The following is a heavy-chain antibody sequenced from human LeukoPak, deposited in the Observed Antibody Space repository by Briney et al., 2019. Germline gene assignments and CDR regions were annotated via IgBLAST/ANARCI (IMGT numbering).Heavy chain of an antibody. CDR1: GYSISSGYY. CDR3: ARGRNRGHMVVTPIVGLYY. D-gene: IGHD4-23*01. J-gene: IGHJ4*02. CDR2: IYHSGST. Sequence: SETLSLTCAVSGYSISSGYYWGWIRQPPGKGLEWIGSIYHSGSTNYNPSLKSRVTISVDTSKNQFSLKLSSVTAADTAVYYGARGRNRGHMVVTPIVGLYYWGQGTLVTVSS. V-gene: IGHV4-38-2*01.